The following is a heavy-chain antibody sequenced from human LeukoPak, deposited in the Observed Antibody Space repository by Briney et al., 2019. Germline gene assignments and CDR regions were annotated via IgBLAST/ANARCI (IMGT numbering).Heavy chain of an antibody. CDR1: GYTFTSYD. V-gene: IGHV1-8*01. CDR2: MNPNSGNT. CDR3: ARPLGDYYYYIDV. D-gene: IGHD3-10*01. Sequence: ASVKVSCKASGYTFTSYDINWVRQATGQGLERMGWMNPNSGNTGYAQKFQGRVTMTRNTSISTAYMELSSLRSEDTAVYYSARPLGDYYYYIDVWGKATTVTVSS. J-gene: IGHJ6*03.